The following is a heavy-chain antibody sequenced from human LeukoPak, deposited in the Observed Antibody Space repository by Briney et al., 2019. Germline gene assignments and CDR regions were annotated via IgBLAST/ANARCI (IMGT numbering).Heavy chain of an antibody. CDR1: GFTFSSYG. J-gene: IGHJ6*02. Sequence: GGFLRLSCAASGFTFSSYGMHWVRQAPGKGLEWVSSISSSSSYIYYADSVKGRFTISRDNRKNLLHLQMNSLRPDDSAVYYCVKDLGSAITSALALDVWGQGTTVTVSS. CDR3: VKDLGSAITSALALDV. D-gene: IGHD2-15*01. CDR2: ISSSSSYI. V-gene: IGHV3-21*04.